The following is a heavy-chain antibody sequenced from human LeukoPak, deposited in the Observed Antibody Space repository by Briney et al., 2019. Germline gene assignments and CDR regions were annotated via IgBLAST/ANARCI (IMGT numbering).Heavy chain of an antibody. J-gene: IGHJ5*02. CDR1: GYTFTGYY. D-gene: IGHD3-10*01. Sequence: ASVKVSCKASGYTFTGYYMHWVRQAPGQGLEWMGRINPNSGGTNYAQKFQGRVTMTRDTSISTAYMELSRLRSDDTAVYYCARGGSPNYYGSGSSQYNWFDPWGQGTLVTVPS. CDR2: INPNSGGT. V-gene: IGHV1-2*06. CDR3: ARGGSPNYYGSGSSQYNWFDP.